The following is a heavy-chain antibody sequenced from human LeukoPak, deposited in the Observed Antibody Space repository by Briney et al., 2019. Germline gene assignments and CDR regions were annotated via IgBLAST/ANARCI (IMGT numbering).Heavy chain of an antibody. V-gene: IGHV3-30*03. CDR1: GFTFSSYG. CDR2: ISYDGSNK. Sequence: GGSLRLSCAASGFTFSSYGMHWVRQAPGKGLEWVAVISYDGSNKYYADSVKGRFTISRDNSKNTLYLQMNSLRAEDTAVYYCAVGRSFDYWGQGILVTLSS. CDR3: AVGRSFDY. J-gene: IGHJ4*02.